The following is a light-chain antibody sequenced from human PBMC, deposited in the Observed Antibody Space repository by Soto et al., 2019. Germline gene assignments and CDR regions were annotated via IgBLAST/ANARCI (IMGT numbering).Light chain of an antibody. CDR3: QQLNAYPLT. CDR2: GAS. Sequence: DIQLTQSPSFLSASVGDSGAITCRASQGTSSYLAWFQQKPGRAPKVVIYGASTLQSGVPARFSGSGSGTDFTLTISNLQPEDFATYYCQQLNAYPLTFGQGTRLEI. J-gene: IGKJ5*01. CDR1: QGTSSY. V-gene: IGKV1-9*01.